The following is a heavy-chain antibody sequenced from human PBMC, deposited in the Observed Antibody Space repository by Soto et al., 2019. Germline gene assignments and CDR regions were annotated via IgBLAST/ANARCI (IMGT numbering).Heavy chain of an antibody. D-gene: IGHD6-13*01. Sequence: GGSLRLSCAASGFTFTNYAMSWVRQAPGRGLEWVSAISGNAVNTYYADSVKGRFTISRDNSKNTLYLQMNGLRVEDTAVYYCAKDIGAAGVFDYWGQGTLVTVSS. J-gene: IGHJ4*02. V-gene: IGHV3-23*01. CDR2: ISGNAVNT. CDR3: AKDIGAAGVFDY. CDR1: GFTFTNYA.